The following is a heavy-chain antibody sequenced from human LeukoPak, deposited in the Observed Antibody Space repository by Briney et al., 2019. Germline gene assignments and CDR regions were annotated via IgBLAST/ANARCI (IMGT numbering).Heavy chain of an antibody. D-gene: IGHD5-18*01. CDR2: ISSSGSTI. CDR3: AREDSYGYAGWFDP. Sequence: GGSLRVSCAASGFTFSDYYMSWIRQAPGKGLEWVSYISSSGSTIYYADSVKGRFTISRDNAKNSLYLQMNSLRAEDTAVYYCAREDSYGYAGWFDPWGQGTLVTVSS. V-gene: IGHV3-11*01. J-gene: IGHJ5*02. CDR1: GFTFSDYY.